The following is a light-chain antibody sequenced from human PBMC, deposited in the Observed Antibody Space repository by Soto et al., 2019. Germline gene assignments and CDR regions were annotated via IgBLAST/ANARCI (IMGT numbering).Light chain of an antibody. J-gene: IGKJ4*01. CDR3: QQRRNWPPLT. CDR2: DAS. CDR1: QSVSSY. V-gene: IGKV3-11*01. Sequence: EIVLTQSPATLSLSPGERATLSCRASQSVSSYLAWYQQKPGQAPRLLIYDASNRATGIPARFSGSESGTDFTLTISSLEPEDFAVYYCQQRRNWPPLTFGGGTKVEIK.